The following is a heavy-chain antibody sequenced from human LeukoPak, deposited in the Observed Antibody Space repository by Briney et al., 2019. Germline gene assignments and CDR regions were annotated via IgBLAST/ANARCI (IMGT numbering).Heavy chain of an antibody. CDR2: IKKDESEK. J-gene: IGHJ4*02. CDR3: ARVRSSVSCYFCN. V-gene: IGHV3-7*01. Sequence: GGSLRRSCAASGFTCSNHWMSWVRQAPGQGLEWVANIKKDESEKYYVVSVKGRFTISRDNAKNSLVLKMNSLRAEDTAVYYCARVRSSVSCYFCNWGQGTLVTVSS. D-gene: IGHD2-2*01. CDR1: GFTCSNHW.